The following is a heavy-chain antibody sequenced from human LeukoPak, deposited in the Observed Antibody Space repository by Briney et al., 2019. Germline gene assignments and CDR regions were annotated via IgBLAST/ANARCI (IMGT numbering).Heavy chain of an antibody. D-gene: IGHD5-24*01. CDR2: IRYSGGST. J-gene: IGHJ4*02. Sequence: GGSLRLSCAASGFTFGSYDMSWVRQAPGKVLEWVSTIRYSGGSTYYADSVTGRFTISTDNSKNTLYLQITRLRAEDTAVYYCAINSRLTRDAYYWGQGPLVTVSS. CDR3: AINSRLTRDAYY. V-gene: IGHV3-23*01. CDR1: GFTFGSYD.